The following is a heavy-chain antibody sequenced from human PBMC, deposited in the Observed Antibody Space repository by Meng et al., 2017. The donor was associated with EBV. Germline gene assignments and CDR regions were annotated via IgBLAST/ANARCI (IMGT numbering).Heavy chain of an antibody. J-gene: IGHJ4*02. Sequence: QGQQRVPAPGPVNPSTTLSLPCTVSVASVSGGPYHWSWIRQPPGKELEWIGYIYDGGTTIYNPSLKSRVTILVDASKNQFSLKLSSVTTADTAVYYCAKSRSSTPGVVDYWGQGTLVTVSS. CDR3: AKSRSSTPGVVDY. V-gene: IGHV4-61*01. D-gene: IGHD3-10*01. CDR1: VASVSGGPYH. CDR2: IYDGGTT.